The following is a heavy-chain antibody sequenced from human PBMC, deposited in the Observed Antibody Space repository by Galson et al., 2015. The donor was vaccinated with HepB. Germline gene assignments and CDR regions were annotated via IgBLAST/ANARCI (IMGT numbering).Heavy chain of an antibody. CDR1: GYTFTSYD. Sequence: SVKVSCKASGYTFTSYDINWVRQAPGQGLEWMGWITAYNGNTNYAQKFQGRVTMTTDTSTSTAYMELRSLRSDDTAVYYCARETIAVYWGQGTLVTVSS. CDR3: ARETIAVY. V-gene: IGHV1-18*01. D-gene: IGHD6-19*01. CDR2: ITAYNGNT. J-gene: IGHJ4*02.